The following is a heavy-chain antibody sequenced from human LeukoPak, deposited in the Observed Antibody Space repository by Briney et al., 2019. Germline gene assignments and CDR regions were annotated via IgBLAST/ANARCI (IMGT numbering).Heavy chain of an antibody. CDR1: EFTFSSYT. CDR2: ISSSSSYI. D-gene: IGHD1-26*01. J-gene: IGHJ4*02. Sequence: GGSLRLSCAASEFTFSSYTMTWVRQAPGKGLEWVSSISSSSSYIYSADSVKGRFTISRDNAKNSLYLQMNSLRAEDTAVYYCARDGSLAILDYWGQGTLVTVSS. CDR3: ARDGSLAILDY. V-gene: IGHV3-21*01.